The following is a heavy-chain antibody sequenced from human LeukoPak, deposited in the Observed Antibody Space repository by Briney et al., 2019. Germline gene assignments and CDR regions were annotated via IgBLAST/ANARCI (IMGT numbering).Heavy chain of an antibody. CDR2: INAHHGGT. Sequence: ASVKVSCKASGYTFTGYYLHWVRQAPGQGLEWMGWINAHHGGTNYAQQFQGRVTMTRDTSISTAYMELSRLRSDDAAVYYCARHRDFDSTGYYYPFFDYWGQGTLVTVSS. CDR3: ARHRDFDSTGYYYPFFDY. J-gene: IGHJ4*02. D-gene: IGHD3-22*01. V-gene: IGHV1-2*02. CDR1: GYTFTGYY.